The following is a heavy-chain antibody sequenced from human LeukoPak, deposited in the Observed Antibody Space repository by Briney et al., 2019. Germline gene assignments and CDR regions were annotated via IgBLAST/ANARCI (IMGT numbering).Heavy chain of an antibody. CDR1: GGSISSSSYY. D-gene: IGHD6-13*01. J-gene: IGHJ5*02. Sequence: ASETLSLTCTVSGGSISSSSYYWGWIRQPPGKGLEWIGSIYYSGSTYYNPSLKSRVTISVDTSKNQFSLKLSSVTAADTAVYYCARDEVAAAGTYNWFDPWGQGTLVTVSS. CDR3: ARDEVAAAGTYNWFDP. CDR2: IYYSGST. V-gene: IGHV4-39*07.